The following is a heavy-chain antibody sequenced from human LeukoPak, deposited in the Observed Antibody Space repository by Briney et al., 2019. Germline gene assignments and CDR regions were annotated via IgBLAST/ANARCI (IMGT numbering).Heavy chain of an antibody. CDR1: GDSINDHY. V-gene: IGHV4-4*09. D-gene: IGHD2/OR15-2a*01. J-gene: IGHJ5*02. CDR3: ARGREYSLGPWFDP. Sequence: SETLSLTCTVSGDSINDHYWSWIRQPPGEGLEWIGYIYSSVSTYYNPSLKSRVTISVDTSKNQFSLKLSSVTAADTAVYYCARGREYSLGPWFDPWGQGTLVTVSS. CDR2: IYSSVST.